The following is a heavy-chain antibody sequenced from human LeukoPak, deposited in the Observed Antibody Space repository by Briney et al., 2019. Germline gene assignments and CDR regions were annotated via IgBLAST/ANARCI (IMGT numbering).Heavy chain of an antibody. CDR3: ARDRPGGSSLDY. D-gene: IGHD6-13*01. Sequence: TSETLSLTCTVSGGPISSYYWSWIRRPPGKGLEWIGYIYYSGSTNYNPSLKSRVTISVDTSKNQFSLKLSSVTAADTAVYYCARDRPGGSSLDYWGQGTLVTVSS. J-gene: IGHJ4*02. CDR1: GGPISSYY. CDR2: IYYSGST. V-gene: IGHV4-59*01.